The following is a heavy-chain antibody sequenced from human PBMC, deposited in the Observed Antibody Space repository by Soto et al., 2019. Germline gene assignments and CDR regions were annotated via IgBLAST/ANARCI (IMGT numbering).Heavy chain of an antibody. CDR2: ISYDGSNK. D-gene: IGHD6-13*01. Sequence: PGGSLRLSCAASGFTFSSYGMHWVRQAPGKGLEWVAVISYDGSNKYYADSVKGRFTISRDNSKNTLYLQMNSLRAEDTAVYYCANGIAAAGFDYWGQGTLVTVSS. J-gene: IGHJ4*02. CDR1: GFTFSSYG. CDR3: ANGIAAAGFDY. V-gene: IGHV3-30*18.